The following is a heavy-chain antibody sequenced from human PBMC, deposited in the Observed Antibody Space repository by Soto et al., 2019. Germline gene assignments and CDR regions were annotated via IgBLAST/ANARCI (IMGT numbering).Heavy chain of an antibody. CDR1: GGSISSSSYY. CDR2: IYYSGST. CDR3: ASPGSPLEPIFEY. D-gene: IGHD1-1*01. J-gene: IGHJ4*02. V-gene: IGHV4-39*01. Sequence: ETLSLTCTVSGGSISSSSYYWGWIRQPPGKGLEWIGSIYYSGSTYYNPSLKSRVTISVDTSKNQFSLKLSSVTAADTAVYYCASPGSPLEPIFEYWGQGTLVTVS.